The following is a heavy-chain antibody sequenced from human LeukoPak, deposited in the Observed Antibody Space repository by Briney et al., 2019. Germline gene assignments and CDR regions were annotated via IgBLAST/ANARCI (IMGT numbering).Heavy chain of an antibody. V-gene: IGHV4-59*01. CDR1: GGSISSYY. CDR3: ARGLRGYSGYELFDY. CDR2: IYYSGST. J-gene: IGHJ4*02. D-gene: IGHD5-12*01. Sequence: SETLSLTCTVSGGSISSYYWSWIRQPPGKGLEWIGYIYYSGSTNYNPSLKSRVTISVDTSKNRFSLKLSSVTAADTAVYYCARGLRGYSGYELFDYWGQGTLVTVSS.